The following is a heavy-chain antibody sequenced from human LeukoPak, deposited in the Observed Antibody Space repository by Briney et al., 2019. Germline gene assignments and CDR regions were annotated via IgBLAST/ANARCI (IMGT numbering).Heavy chain of an antibody. V-gene: IGHV4-39*01. D-gene: IGHD6-19*01. CDR2: LYYSGST. CDR3: ARQHSSGWLLDY. Sequence: SETLSLTCTVSGGSISSSTYYWGWIRQPPGKGLEWIGSLYYSGSTYYNPSLKSRVTISEDTSKNQFSLKPSSVTAADTAVYYCARQHSSGWLLDYWGQGTLVTVSS. J-gene: IGHJ4*02. CDR1: GGSISSSTYY.